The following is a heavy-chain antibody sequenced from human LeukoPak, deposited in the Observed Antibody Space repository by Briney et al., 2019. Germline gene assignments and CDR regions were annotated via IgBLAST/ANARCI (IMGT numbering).Heavy chain of an antibody. CDR3: ASFGGNSDY. V-gene: IGHV5-10-1*01. J-gene: IGHJ4*02. D-gene: IGHD4-23*01. CDR2: IDPSDSYT. CDR1: GYSFTGYW. Sequence: GESLKISCKGSGYSFTGYWISWVRQMPGKGLEWMGKIDPSDSYTNYSPSFQGHVTISVDKSISTAYLQWNSLKASDTAMYYCASFGGNSDYWGQGTLVTVSS.